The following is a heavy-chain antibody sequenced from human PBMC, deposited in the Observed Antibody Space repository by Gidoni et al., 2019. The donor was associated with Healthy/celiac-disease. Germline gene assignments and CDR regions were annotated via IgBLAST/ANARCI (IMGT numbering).Heavy chain of an antibody. D-gene: IGHD2-15*01. Sequence: EVQLVESGGGLVQPGGSLRPSCAASGFTFSSYWMSWVRQAPGKGLEWVANIKQDGSEKYYVDSVKGRFTISRDNAKNSLYLQMNSLRAEDTAVYYCARDPPRGGSSGFDYWGQGTLVTVSS. CDR2: IKQDGSEK. V-gene: IGHV3-7*01. CDR1: GFTFSSYW. CDR3: ARDPPRGGSSGFDY. J-gene: IGHJ4*02.